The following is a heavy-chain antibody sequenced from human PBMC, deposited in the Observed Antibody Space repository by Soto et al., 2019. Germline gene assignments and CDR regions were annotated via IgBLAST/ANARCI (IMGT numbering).Heavy chain of an antibody. J-gene: IGHJ4*02. CDR2: IYWDDDM. D-gene: IGHD3-3*01. CDR3: AHRVLRTVFGLVTTTAIYFDF. Sequence: QITLNESGPTQVKPRQTLTLTCTFSGFSLTTSGVGVGWIRQSPGKAPEWLALIYWDDDMCYSPSLKSRLTLTKDTSKNQVVLTMADLDPADTATYYCAHRVLRTVFGLVTTTAIYFDFWGQGTPVAVSS. V-gene: IGHV2-5*02. CDR1: GFSLTTSGVG.